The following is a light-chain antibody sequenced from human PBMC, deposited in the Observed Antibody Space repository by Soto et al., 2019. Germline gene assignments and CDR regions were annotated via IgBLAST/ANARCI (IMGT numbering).Light chain of an antibody. V-gene: IGLV2-14*01. CDR2: DVN. J-gene: IGLJ1*01. CDR3: SSYTSATTYV. CDR1: SSDVGAYNY. Sequence: QSALTQPASVSGSPGQSITIPCTGTSSDVGAYNYDSWYQQHPGKVPKLIIYDVNNRPSGVSNRFSGSKSGNTASLTISGLQTEDEADYYCSSYTSATTYVFGTGTKVTVL.